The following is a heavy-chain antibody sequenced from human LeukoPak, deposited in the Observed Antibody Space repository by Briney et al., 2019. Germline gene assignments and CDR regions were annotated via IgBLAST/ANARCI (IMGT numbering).Heavy chain of an antibody. CDR3: ARDREQQLGPFDY. J-gene: IGHJ4*02. CDR1: GYTFSSYA. CDR2: ISYDGSNK. V-gene: IGHV3-30*04. Sequence: GGSLRLSCAASGYTFSSYAMHWVRQAPGKVLEWVAVISYDGSNKYYADSVKGRFTISRDNSKNTLYLQMNSLRAEDTAVYYCARDREQQLGPFDYWGQGTLVTVSS. D-gene: IGHD6-13*01.